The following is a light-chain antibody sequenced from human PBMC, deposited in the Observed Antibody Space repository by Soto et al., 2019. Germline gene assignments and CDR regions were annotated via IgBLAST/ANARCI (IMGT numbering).Light chain of an antibody. CDR2: SGS. CDR1: QDISRW. J-gene: IGKJ4*02. Sequence: DIQMTQSPSSVSASVCDRVTITFRASQDISRWLAWFQQRPGKAPKLLIFSGSTLQPGVPSRFSGSGSGTDFILTISSLQPEDFVTYYCQQTNSFPLTFGGGTKVEFK. V-gene: IGKV1-12*01. CDR3: QQTNSFPLT.